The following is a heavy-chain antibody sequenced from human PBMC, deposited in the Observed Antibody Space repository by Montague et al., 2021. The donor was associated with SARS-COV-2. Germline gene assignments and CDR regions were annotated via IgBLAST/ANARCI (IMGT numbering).Heavy chain of an antibody. CDR2: INHSGST. V-gene: IGHV4-34*01. Sequence: SETLSLTCGVSGGSINSYYWSWIRQPPGKGLEWIGEINHSGSTKYNPSLKSRVSMSVDKSRNQFSLRLTSVTAADTAIYYCARRGSGRSDLAYWGQGTLVTVSS. J-gene: IGHJ4*02. CDR3: ARRGSGRSDLAY. CDR1: GGSINSYY. D-gene: IGHD1-26*01.